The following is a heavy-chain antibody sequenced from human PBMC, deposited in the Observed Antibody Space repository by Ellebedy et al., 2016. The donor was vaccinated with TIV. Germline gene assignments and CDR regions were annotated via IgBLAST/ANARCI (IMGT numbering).Heavy chain of an antibody. V-gene: IGHV3-23*01. CDR3: AKESCSSTSCYAGIYYYYYGMDV. Sequence: GGSLRLXXAASGFTFSSYAMSWVRQAPGKGLEWVSAISGSGGSTYYADSVKGRFTISRDNSKNTLYLQMNSLRAEDTAVYYCAKESCSSTSCYAGIYYYYYGMDVWGQGTTVTVSS. CDR2: ISGSGGST. D-gene: IGHD2-2*01. J-gene: IGHJ6*02. CDR1: GFTFSSYA.